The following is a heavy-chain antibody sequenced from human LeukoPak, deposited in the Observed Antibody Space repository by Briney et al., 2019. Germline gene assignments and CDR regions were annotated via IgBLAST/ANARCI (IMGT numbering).Heavy chain of an antibody. CDR2: IYYSGST. Sequence: SETLSLTCTVSGGSISSYYWSWIRQPPGKGLEWIGYIYYSGSTNYNPSLKSRVTISVDTSQNQFSLRLSSVTAADTAVYYCARQLEWSVDYWGQGTLVTVSS. J-gene: IGHJ4*02. CDR1: GGSISSYY. D-gene: IGHD2-8*01. CDR3: ARQLEWSVDY. V-gene: IGHV4-59*08.